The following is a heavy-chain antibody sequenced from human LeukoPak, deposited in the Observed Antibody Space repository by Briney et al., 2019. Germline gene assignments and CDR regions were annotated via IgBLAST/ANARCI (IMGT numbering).Heavy chain of an antibody. CDR1: GYTFNIYD. J-gene: IGHJ5*02. V-gene: IGHV1-8*01. D-gene: IGHD3-10*01. CDR2: MNPNSGST. CDR3: ASEDYYGSGSFSNWFDP. Sequence: ASVKVSCKASGYTFNIYDINWVRPAPGQGLEWMGWMNPNSGSTGYAQKFQGRVTLTRNTSISTAYMELSNLRSDDTAVYYCASEDYYGSGSFSNWFDPWGQGTLVTVSS.